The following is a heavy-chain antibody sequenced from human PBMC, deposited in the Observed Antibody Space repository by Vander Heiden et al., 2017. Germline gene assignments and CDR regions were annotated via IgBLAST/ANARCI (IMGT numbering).Heavy chain of an antibody. Sequence: VRLHESLADLVQPSQTLSRTRAVSRDSSSNRGYYWSWIRQHPGKGLGWIGYIYYGGSTYYHPYLKSRVTIAVETSKNQFSLKLSSVTAADTAVYYCARGHYDSWTGYGHWLDPGSQGTLVTDSS. CDR2: IYYGGST. D-gene: IGHD3-9*01. CDR1: RDSSSNRGYY. J-gene: IGHJ5*02. CDR3: ARGHYDSWTGYGHWLDP. V-gene: IGHV4-31*11.